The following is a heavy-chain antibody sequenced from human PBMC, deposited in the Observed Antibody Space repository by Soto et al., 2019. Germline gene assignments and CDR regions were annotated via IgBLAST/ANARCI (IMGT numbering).Heavy chain of an antibody. CDR1: GFTFGSYW. CDR3: ARANTVGGYSGYDQGYYYYGMDV. Sequence: VQLVESGGGLVQPGGSLRLSCAVSGFTFGSYWMNWVRLIPGKGLEWVAYIKPDGSATYYVDSVKGRFTISRDNAKNSLYLQMNSLRAEDTAVYYCARANTVGGYSGYDQGYYYYGMDVWGQGTTVTVSS. V-gene: IGHV3-7*01. CDR2: IKPDGSAT. D-gene: IGHD5-12*01. J-gene: IGHJ6*02.